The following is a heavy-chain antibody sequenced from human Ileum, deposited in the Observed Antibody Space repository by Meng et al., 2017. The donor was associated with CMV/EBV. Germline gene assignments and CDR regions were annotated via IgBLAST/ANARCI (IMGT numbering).Heavy chain of an antibody. CDR1: GGSLTSYY. CDR3: ARAAARGVPVDL. CDR2: IHPTGTT. V-gene: IGHV4-4*07. J-gene: IGHJ5*02. Sequence: QLQLQESGPRRLQPSETLSLTGTVTGGSLTSYYWTWIRQPAGKGLEWIGRIHPTGTTDDNPSLRSRVSMSLDKSKNQFSLKLTSVTAADTAVYYCARAAARGVPVDLWGQGTLVTVSS. D-gene: IGHD3-10*01.